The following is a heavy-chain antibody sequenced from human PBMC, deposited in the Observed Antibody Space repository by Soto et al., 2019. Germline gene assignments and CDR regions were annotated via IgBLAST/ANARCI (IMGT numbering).Heavy chain of an antibody. D-gene: IGHD3-22*01. V-gene: IGHV3-13*01. J-gene: IGHJ3*02. CDR3: ARVPYYDGPRDI. Sequence: GSLRLSCAASGFTFSSYDMHWVRQATGKGLEWVSAIGTAGDTYYPGSVKGRFTISRENAKNSLYLQMNSLRAEDTAVYYCARVPYYDGPRDIWGQGTMVTVSS. CDR1: GFTFSSYD. CDR2: IGTAGDT.